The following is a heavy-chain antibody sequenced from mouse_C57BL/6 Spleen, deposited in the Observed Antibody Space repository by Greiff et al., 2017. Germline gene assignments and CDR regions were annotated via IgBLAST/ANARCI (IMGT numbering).Heavy chain of an antibody. CDR3: TTRETGSVFDY. CDR2: IDPENGDT. D-gene: IGHD3-1*01. V-gene: IGHV14-4*01. CDR1: GFNIKDGY. Sequence: EVKLQESGAELVRPGASVKLSCTASGFNIKDGYMHWVKQRPEQGLEWIGWIDPENGDTEYASKFQGKATITADTSSNTAYLQLSSLTSEDTAVYYCTTRETGSVFDYWGQGTTLTVSS. J-gene: IGHJ2*01.